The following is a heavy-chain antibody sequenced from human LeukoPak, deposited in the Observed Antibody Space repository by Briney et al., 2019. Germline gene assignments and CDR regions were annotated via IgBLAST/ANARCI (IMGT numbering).Heavy chain of an antibody. V-gene: IGHV3-73*01. CDR3: TRRVDTAMGVYDY. J-gene: IGHJ4*02. CDR1: GFTFSGSA. CDR2: IRSKANNYAT. D-gene: IGHD5-18*01. Sequence: PGGSLKLSCAASGFTFSGSAMHWVRQASGKGLEWVGRIRSKANNYATAYAASVTGRFTISRDDSKNTAYLQMNSLKTEDTALYYCTRRVDTAMGVYDYWGQGTLVTVSS.